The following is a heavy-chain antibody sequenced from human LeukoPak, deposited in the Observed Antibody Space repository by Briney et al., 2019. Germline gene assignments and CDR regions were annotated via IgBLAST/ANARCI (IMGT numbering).Heavy chain of an antibody. V-gene: IGHV3-48*01. CDR2: ITSSSSTM. CDR1: GFTLSGYS. D-gene: IGHD6-19*01. Sequence: GGSLRLSCAASGFTLSGYSMNWVRQAPGKGLEWVSYITSSSSTMFYADSVKGRFTISRDNAKNSLYLQMNSLRAEDTAVYYCARDVKSYSSGASYFDYWGQGTLVTVSS. CDR3: ARDVKSYSSGASYFDY. J-gene: IGHJ4*02.